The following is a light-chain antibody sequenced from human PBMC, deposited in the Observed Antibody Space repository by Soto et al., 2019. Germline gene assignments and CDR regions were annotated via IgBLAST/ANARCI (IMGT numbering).Light chain of an antibody. J-gene: IGKJ2*01. CDR1: QSVSDY. CDR3: QQRGNRPYT. Sequence: EIVLPQSPATLSLPQGERATLSCRASQSVSDYLAWYQQKPGQAPRPLIFDASNRSTGIPARFSGSGSGTDYTLTISTLEPEDVAVYYCQQRGNRPYTFGQGTKLEIK. CDR2: DAS. V-gene: IGKV3-11*01.